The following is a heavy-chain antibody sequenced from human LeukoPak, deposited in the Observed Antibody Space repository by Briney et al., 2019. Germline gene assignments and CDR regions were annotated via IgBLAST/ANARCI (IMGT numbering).Heavy chain of an antibody. CDR2: IKQDGSEI. V-gene: IGHV3-7*01. J-gene: IGHJ4*02. Sequence: GGSLRLSCTASGFTFGDYAMSWVRQAPGKGLEWVANIKQDGSEIYYVDSVRGRFTISRDNAKNSLYLQMNSLRAEDTAVYYCARPSLNTGSYFDYWGQGTLVTVSS. CDR3: ARPSLNTGSYFDY. D-gene: IGHD1-26*01. CDR1: GFTFGDYA.